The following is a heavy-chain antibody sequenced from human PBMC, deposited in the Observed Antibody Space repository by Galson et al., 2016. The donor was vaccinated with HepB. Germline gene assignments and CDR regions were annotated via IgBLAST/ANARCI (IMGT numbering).Heavy chain of an antibody. CDR2: ISWNSGSI. Sequence: SLRLSCAASGFSFDDYAMHWVRQVPGKGLEWASGISWNSGSIGYADSVKGRFTISRDNAKNSLYLQMNSLRAEDTGVYYCARLRRTWYFDIWGRGTLVTVSS. V-gene: IGHV3-9*01. CDR3: ARLRRTWYFDI. CDR1: GFSFDDYA. D-gene: IGHD4-17*01. J-gene: IGHJ2*01.